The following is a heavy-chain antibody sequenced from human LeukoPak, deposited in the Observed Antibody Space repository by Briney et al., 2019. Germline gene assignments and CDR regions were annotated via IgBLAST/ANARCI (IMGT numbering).Heavy chain of an antibody. CDR1: GYTFTGYY. Sequence: ASVKVSCKASGYTFTGYYMHWVRQAPGQGLEWMGWINPNSGGTNYAQKFQGRVTMTRDTSISTAYMELSRLRSDDTAVYYCARVPVRERGFDPWGQGTLVTVSS. CDR2: INPNSGGT. J-gene: IGHJ5*02. V-gene: IGHV1-2*02. D-gene: IGHD1-1*01. CDR3: ARVPVRERGFDP.